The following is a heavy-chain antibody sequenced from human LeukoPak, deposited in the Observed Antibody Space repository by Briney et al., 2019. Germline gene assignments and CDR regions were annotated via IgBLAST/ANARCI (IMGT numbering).Heavy chain of an antibody. CDR1: GYTFTGYY. CDR3: ARDYDFWSGNIDY. J-gene: IGHJ4*02. V-gene: IGHV1-2*02. Sequence: ASVKVSCKASGYTFTGYYMHWVRQAPGQGLEWMGWINPNSGGTNYAQKFQGRVTMTRDTSISTAYVELSRLRSDDTAVYYCARDYDFWSGNIDYWGQGTLVTVSS. D-gene: IGHD3-3*01. CDR2: INPNSGGT.